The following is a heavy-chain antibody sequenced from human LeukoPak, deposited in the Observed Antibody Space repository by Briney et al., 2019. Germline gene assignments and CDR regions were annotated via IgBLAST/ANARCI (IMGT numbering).Heavy chain of an antibody. CDR3: ARDFHGPLGH. CDR2: ILYDGSKK. Sequence: PGRSLRLSCAASGFTFTNYNMHWVRQTPGKGLQWVAGILYDGSKKFYADSVKGRFTISRDNSKNTLYLHLDSLRFDDTALYYCARDFHGPLGHWGQGTLVTVSS. CDR1: GFTFTNYN. V-gene: IGHV3-30*03. J-gene: IGHJ1*01. D-gene: IGHD7-27*01.